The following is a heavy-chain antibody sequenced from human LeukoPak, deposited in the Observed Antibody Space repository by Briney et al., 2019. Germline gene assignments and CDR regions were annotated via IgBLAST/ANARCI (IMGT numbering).Heavy chain of an antibody. V-gene: IGHV4-31*03. D-gene: IGHD3-10*01. J-gene: IGHJ4*02. CDR1: ADSLSSGGHY. CDR3: ARGGNRFGGFYFDY. CDR2: IHHSGRS. Sequence: ASETLSLTCTVSADSLSSGGHYWAWVRQFPGKGLESIGFIHHSGRSRHNPSLKDRVAISVDTSRKQFALKLSSVTAADTAMYYCARGGNRFGGFYFDYWGQGIQVIVSS.